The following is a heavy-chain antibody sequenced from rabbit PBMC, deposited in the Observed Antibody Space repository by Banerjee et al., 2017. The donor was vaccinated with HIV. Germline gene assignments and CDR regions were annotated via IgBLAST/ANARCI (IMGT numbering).Heavy chain of an antibody. D-gene: IGHD4-2*01. CDR2: ISTGGSGST. J-gene: IGHJ4*01. CDR1: GFSFSTNYY. Sequence: QQQLVESGGGLVQPEGSLTLTCKASGFSFSTNYYMCWVRQAPGKGLEWIGCISTGGSGSTYYASWAKGRFTISKTSSTTVTLQMTSLTAADTATYFCARDDVGYAGVDVGTQGAFNLWGQGTLVTVS. CDR3: ARDDVGYAGVDVGTQGAFNL. V-gene: IGHV1S45*01.